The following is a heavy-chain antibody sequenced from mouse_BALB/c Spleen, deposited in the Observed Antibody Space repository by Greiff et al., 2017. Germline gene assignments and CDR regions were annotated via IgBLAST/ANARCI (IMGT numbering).Heavy chain of an antibody. CDR1: GYTFTDYN. V-gene: IGHV1-18*01. J-gene: IGHJ3*01. Sequence: EVQLQQSGPELVNPGASVKIPCKASGYTFTDYNMDWVKQSHGKSLEWIGDINPNNGGTIYNQKFKGKATLTVDKSSSTAYMELRSLTSEDTAVYYCARGASFTTGFAYWGQGTLVTVSA. D-gene: IGHD2-12*01. CDR2: INPNNGGT. CDR3: ARGASFTTGFAY.